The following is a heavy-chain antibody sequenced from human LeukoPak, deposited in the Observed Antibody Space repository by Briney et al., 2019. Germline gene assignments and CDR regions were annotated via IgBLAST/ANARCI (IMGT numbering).Heavy chain of an antibody. CDR1: GFTVSSNF. CDR2: IYSGGKT. Sequence: GGSLRLSCAASGFTVSSNFLSWVRQAPGKGLEGVSVIYSGGKTYYADSVKGRFTISRDNSKNTLYLQMNSLRAEDTAVYYCARGADRWNYFDYWGQGTLVTVSS. CDR3: ARGADRWNYFDY. J-gene: IGHJ4*02. D-gene: IGHD4-23*01. V-gene: IGHV3-53*01.